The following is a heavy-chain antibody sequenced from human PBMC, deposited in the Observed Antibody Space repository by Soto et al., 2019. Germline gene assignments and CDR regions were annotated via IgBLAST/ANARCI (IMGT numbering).Heavy chain of an antibody. CDR1: GFTFSSYG. CDR2: ISYDGSNK. D-gene: IGHD6-19*01. Sequence: QVQLVESGGGVVQPGRSLRLSCAASGFTFSSYGMHWVRQAPGKGLEWVAVISYDGSNKYYADSVKGRFTISRDNSKNTLYLQMNSLRAEETAVYYCANSPHEAGTGYYYYDYSMDVWGKGTTVTVSS. CDR3: ANSPHEAGTGYYYYDYSMDV. V-gene: IGHV3-30*18. J-gene: IGHJ6*03.